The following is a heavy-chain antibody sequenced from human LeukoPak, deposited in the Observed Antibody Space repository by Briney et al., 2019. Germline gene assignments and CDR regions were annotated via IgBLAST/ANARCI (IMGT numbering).Heavy chain of an antibody. CDR2: ITSSSSYI. J-gene: IGHJ4*02. CDR3: ARGPSGYHNT. V-gene: IGHV3-21*01. Sequence: GGSLRLSCAASGFTFTTYSMNWVRQAPGKGLEWVSSITSSSSYIYYADSVKGRFTISRDNARNSLYLQMNSLRAEDTAVYYCARGPSGYHNTGGRGTLVTVSS. CDR1: GFTFTTYS. D-gene: IGHD5-12*01.